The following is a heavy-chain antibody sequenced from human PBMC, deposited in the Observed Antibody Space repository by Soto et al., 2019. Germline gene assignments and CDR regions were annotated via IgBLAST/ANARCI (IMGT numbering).Heavy chain of an antibody. J-gene: IGHJ4*02. CDR1: GFTFSSYG. D-gene: IGHD1-26*01. Sequence: QVQLVESGGGVVQPGRSLRLSCVASGFTFSSYGMHWVRQAPGKGLEWVAIISYDGSNTYYADSVKGRFTISRDNSKNTLYLQMNSLRAEDTSVYYCAKEGGLSGSYYISSSYYFDYWGQGTRVTLSS. CDR2: ISYDGSNT. CDR3: AKEGGLSGSYYISSSYYFDY. V-gene: IGHV3-30*18.